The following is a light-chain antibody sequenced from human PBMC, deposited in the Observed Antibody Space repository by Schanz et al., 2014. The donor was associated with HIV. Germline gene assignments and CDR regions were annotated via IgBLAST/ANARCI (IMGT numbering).Light chain of an antibody. CDR1: SSNIGSNY. CDR3: ATWDDGLSGPV. V-gene: IGLV1-47*02. J-gene: IGLJ2*01. Sequence: QSVLTQPPSASGTPGQRVTISCSGSSSNIGSNYVYWYQQLPGTAPKLLIHSNSQRPSGVPERFSGSKSGTSASLAISGLQSEDEAYFYCATWDDGLSGPVFGGGTKLTVL. CDR2: SNS.